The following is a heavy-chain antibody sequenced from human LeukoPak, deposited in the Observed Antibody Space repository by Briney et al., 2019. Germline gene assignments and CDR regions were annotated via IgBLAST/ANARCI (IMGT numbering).Heavy chain of an antibody. J-gene: IGHJ3*02. V-gene: IGHV1-8*01. CDR3: ARTKADHDAFDI. CDR1: GYTFTSYD. D-gene: IGHD2-8*01. Sequence: ASVKVSCKASGYTFTSYDIHWVRHATGQGLEWMGWMNPNSGNTGYAQKFQGRVTMTRNTSISTAYMELSSLRSEDTAVYYCARTKADHDAFDIWGQGTMVTVSS. CDR2: MNPNSGNT.